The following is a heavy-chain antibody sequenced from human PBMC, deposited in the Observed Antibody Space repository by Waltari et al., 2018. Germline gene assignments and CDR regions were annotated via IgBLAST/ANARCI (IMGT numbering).Heavy chain of an antibody. CDR3: ARAVTTSLHYYYYYYMDV. V-gene: IGHV1-69*05. CDR1: GGTLRSYP. Sequence: QVQLVQSGAEVKKPGSSVKVSCKASGGTLRSYPISWVPRAPGQGLEWMGGIIPIFGTANYAQKFQGRVTITTDESTSTAYMELSSLRSEDTAVYYCARAVTTSLHYYYYYYMDVWGKGTTVTVSS. CDR2: IIPIFGTA. J-gene: IGHJ6*03. D-gene: IGHD4-17*01.